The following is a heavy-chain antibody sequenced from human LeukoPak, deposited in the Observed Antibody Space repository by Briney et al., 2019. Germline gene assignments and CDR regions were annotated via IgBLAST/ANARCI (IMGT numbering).Heavy chain of an antibody. J-gene: IGHJ3*02. CDR3: ARNRRKRGAFDI. CDR2: IYSGGST. V-gene: IGHV3-53*01. CDR1: GFTVSSNY. Sequence: GGSLRLSCAASGFTVSSNYMSWVRQAPGKGLEWVSVIYSGGSTYYADSVKGRFTISRDNSKNTLYLQMNSLSAEDTAVYYCARNRRKRGAFDIWGQGTMVTVSS.